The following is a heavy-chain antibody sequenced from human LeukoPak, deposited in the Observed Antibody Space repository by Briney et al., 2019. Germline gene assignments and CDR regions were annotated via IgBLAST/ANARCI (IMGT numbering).Heavy chain of an antibody. CDR2: FDPEDGET. Sequence: ASVKVSCKVSGYTLTELSMHWVRQAPGKGLEWMGGFDPEDGETIYAQKFQGRVTMTEDTSTDTAYMELSSLRSEDTAVYYCARPTRSNYYDSSGYHYYYYYGMDVWGQGTTVTVSS. D-gene: IGHD3-22*01. J-gene: IGHJ6*02. CDR1: GYTLTELS. V-gene: IGHV1-24*01. CDR3: ARPTRSNYYDSSGYHYYYYYGMDV.